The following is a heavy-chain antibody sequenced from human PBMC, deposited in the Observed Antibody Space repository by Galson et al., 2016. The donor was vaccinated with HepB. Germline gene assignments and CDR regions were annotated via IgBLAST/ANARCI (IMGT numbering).Heavy chain of an antibody. CDR2: IIPIFGKG. D-gene: IGHD2-8*02. CDR3: ARNTIALGTPSDPTESPFAY. J-gene: IGHJ4*02. Sequence: SVKVSCKASGGTFSNYGFSWVRQAPGQGLEWMGGIIPIFGKGTYAQKFQGRVTITADKSTSTAYMELSSLRSEDTAVYYCARNTIALGTPSDPTESPFAYWGQGTLVTVSS. CDR1: GGTFSNYG. V-gene: IGHV1-69*06.